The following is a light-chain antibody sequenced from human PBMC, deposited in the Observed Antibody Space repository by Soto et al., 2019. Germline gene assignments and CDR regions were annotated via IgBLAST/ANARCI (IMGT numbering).Light chain of an antibody. CDR3: SSYTRNSTLV. V-gene: IGLV2-14*01. CDR1: SSDVGGYNY. CDR2: EVS. J-gene: IGLJ2*01. Sequence: QSALTQPASVSGSPGQSITISCTGTSSDVGGYNYVSWYQQHPGKAPKLMIYEVSNRPSGVSNRFSGSKSGNTASLTISGLQAEDEADYYGSSYTRNSTLVFGGGTQLTVL.